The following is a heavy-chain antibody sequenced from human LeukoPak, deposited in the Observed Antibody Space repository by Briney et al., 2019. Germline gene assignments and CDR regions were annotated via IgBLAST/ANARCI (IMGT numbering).Heavy chain of an antibody. CDR1: GGTFSSYA. J-gene: IGHJ5*02. CDR3: ARVSSSKPNWFDP. CDR2: IIPIFGTA. V-gene: IGHV1-69*05. Sequence: ASVKASCKASGGTFSSYAISWVRQAPGQGLEWMGGIIPIFGTANYAQKFQGRVTITTDESTSTAYMELSSLRSEDTAVYYCARVSSSKPNWFDPWGQGTLVTVSS. D-gene: IGHD6-6*01.